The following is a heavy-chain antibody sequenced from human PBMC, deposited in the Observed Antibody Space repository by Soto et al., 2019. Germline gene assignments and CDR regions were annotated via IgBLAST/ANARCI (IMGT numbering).Heavy chain of an antibody. CDR1: GYIFVNYG. J-gene: IGHJ6*02. D-gene: IGHD3-16*01. V-gene: IGHV1-18*01. CDR3: VMVDNYVTPTPQDV. Sequence: QVQLVQSGDEVKKPGASVKVSCKASGYIFVNYGIAWVRQAPGQGLEWMGGISPYTGNTHSATKVQGRLTMTTDTSTSTAYMDLGSLTSDDTAVYYCVMVDNYVTPTPQDVWGQGTTVTVSS. CDR2: ISPYTGNT.